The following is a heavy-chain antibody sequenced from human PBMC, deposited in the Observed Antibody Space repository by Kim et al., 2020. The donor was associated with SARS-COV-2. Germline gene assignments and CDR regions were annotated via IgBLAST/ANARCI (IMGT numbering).Heavy chain of an antibody. CDR3: ARAPLYYDILTGYSPLFDY. V-gene: IGHV1-69*01. J-gene: IGHJ4*02. D-gene: IGHD3-9*01. Sequence: GRVTITADESTSTAYMELSSLRSEDTAVYYCARAPLYYDILTGYSPLFDYWGQGTLVTVSS.